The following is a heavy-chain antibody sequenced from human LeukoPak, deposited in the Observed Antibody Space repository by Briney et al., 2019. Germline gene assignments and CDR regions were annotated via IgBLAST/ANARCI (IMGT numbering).Heavy chain of an antibody. Sequence: ASVKVSCKASGYTFTSYGISWVRQAPGQGLEWMGRINAYNGNTNYAQKLQGRVTMTTDTSTSTAYMELRSLRSDDTAVYYCARDLVTFLNDGSGSYQGENWFDPWGQGTLVTVSS. D-gene: IGHD3-10*01. J-gene: IGHJ5*02. CDR2: INAYNGNT. CDR1: GYTFTSYG. CDR3: ARDLVTFLNDGSGSYQGENWFDP. V-gene: IGHV1-18*01.